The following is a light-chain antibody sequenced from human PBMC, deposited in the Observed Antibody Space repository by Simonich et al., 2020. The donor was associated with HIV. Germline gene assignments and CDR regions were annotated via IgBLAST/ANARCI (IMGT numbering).Light chain of an antibody. CDR3: QQYYGTPLS. J-gene: IGKJ4*01. Sequence: DIVMTQSPDSLAVSLGERATINCKSSQSVLYSSNNKNYIAWYQQKPGQSPKLLIYWASTRESGVPDRFRGSGSGTDFTLTISSLQAEDVAVYYCQQYYGTPLSFGGGTKVEVK. V-gene: IGKV4-1*01. CDR1: QSVLYSSNNKNY. CDR2: WAS.